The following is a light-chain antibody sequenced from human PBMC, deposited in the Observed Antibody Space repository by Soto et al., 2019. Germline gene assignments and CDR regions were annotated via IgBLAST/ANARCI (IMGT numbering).Light chain of an antibody. V-gene: IGLV1-47*01. Sequence: QSVLTQPPSASGTPGQSLTISCAGSSSNIGSHYVYWYQHLPGTAPKLLIFRDGQRPSGVPDRFFGSKSGTSASLAISGLRSEDEAHYYCAVWDASLTGWVFGGGTKL. J-gene: IGLJ3*02. CDR2: RDG. CDR3: AVWDASLTGWV. CDR1: SSNIGSHY.